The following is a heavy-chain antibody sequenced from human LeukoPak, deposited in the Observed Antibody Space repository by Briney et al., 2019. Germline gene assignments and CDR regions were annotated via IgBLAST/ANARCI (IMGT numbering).Heavy chain of an antibody. V-gene: IGHV1-46*01. Sequence: ASVKVSCKASGYTFTSYGISWVRQAPGQGLEWMGIINPSGGSTSYAQKFQGRVTMTRDTSTSTVYMELSSLRSEDTAVYYCARAHPDYYGSGSYYKSFDPWGQGTLVTVSS. D-gene: IGHD3-10*01. CDR1: GYTFTSYG. J-gene: IGHJ5*02. CDR2: INPSGGST. CDR3: ARAHPDYYGSGSYYKSFDP.